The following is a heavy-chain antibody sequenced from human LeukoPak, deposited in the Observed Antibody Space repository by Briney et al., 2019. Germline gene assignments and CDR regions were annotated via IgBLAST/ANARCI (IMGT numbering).Heavy chain of an antibody. V-gene: IGHV3-48*03. CDR3: ARSDTGYSGYDRTFVSLDY. D-gene: IGHD5-12*01. CDR2: TTTSGGTI. J-gene: IGHJ4*02. CDR1: GFTFSSYE. Sequence: PGGSLRLSCAASGFTFSSYEMNWVRQAPGKGLEWVSYTTTSGGTIYYTDSVKVRFTVSRDNAKNSLYLQMNSLRAEDTAVYYCARSDTGYSGYDRTFVSLDYWGQGTLVTVSS.